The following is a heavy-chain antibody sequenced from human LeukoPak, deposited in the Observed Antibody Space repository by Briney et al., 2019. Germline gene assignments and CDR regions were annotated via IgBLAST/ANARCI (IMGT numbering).Heavy chain of an antibody. J-gene: IGHJ3*02. CDR1: GGSISTSSYY. CDR2: IFYSGST. D-gene: IGHD3-10*01. Sequence: SETLSLTCTVSGGSISTSSYYWGWVRQPPGKGLEWIGNIFYSGSTYYSPSLKSRVTISVDKSKNQFSLKLSSVTAADTAVYYCARSFYYYGSGSYYNGAFDIWGQGTMVTVSS. V-gene: IGHV4-39*07. CDR3: ARSFYYYGSGSYYNGAFDI.